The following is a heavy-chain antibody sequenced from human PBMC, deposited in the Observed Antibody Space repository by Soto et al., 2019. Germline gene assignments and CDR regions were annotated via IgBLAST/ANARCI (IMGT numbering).Heavy chain of an antibody. V-gene: IGHV1-69*12. CDR3: ARAQELGPYVYFDY. Sequence: QVQLVQSGAEVKKPGSSVKVSCKASGGTFRSAAISWVRQAPGQGLEWMGGIIPIFGTANYAQKFQGRVTITADESTSTAYMELRSLRSEDTAVYYCARAQELGPYVYFDYWGQGNLVTVSS. J-gene: IGHJ4*02. CDR2: IIPIFGTA. D-gene: IGHD7-27*01. CDR1: GGTFRSAA.